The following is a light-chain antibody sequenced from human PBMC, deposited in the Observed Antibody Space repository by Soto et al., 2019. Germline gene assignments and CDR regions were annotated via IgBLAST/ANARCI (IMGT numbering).Light chain of an antibody. CDR3: QSYDSSLSGYVV. J-gene: IGLJ2*01. Sequence: QSVLTQPPSVSGAPGQRVTISCTGSSSNFGAGYDVHWYQQLPGTAPKLLLYGNSNRPSGVPDRFSGSKSGTSASLAITGLQAEDEADYYCQSYDSSLSGYVVFDGGTKLTVL. CDR2: GNS. V-gene: IGLV1-40*01. CDR1: SSNFGAGYD.